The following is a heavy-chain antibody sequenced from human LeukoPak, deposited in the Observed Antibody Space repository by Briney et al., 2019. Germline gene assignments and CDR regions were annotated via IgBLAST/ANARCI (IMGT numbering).Heavy chain of an antibody. D-gene: IGHD1-26*01. Sequence: GGSLRLSCAASGFTFSSYSMNWVRQAPGKGLEWVSSISSSSYIYYADSVKGRFTISRDNAKNSLYLQMNSLRAEDTAVYSCAKVRTGSYYYFDSWGQGTLVTVSS. CDR3: AKVRTGSYYYFDS. J-gene: IGHJ4*02. V-gene: IGHV3-21*04. CDR2: ISSSSYI. CDR1: GFTFSSYS.